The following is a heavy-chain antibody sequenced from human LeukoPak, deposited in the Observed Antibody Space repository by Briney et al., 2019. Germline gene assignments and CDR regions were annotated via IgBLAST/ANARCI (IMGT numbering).Heavy chain of an antibody. J-gene: IGHJ6*03. CDR3: TTGYYSGYTYYYYMDV. V-gene: IGHV3-15*01. CDR2: IKSKTDGGTT. CDR1: GFTFSNAW. Sequence: GGSLRLSCAASGFTFSNAWMSWVRQAPGKGLEWVGRIKSKTDGGTTDYAAPVKGRFTISRDDSKNTLYLQMNSLKTEDTAVYYCTTGYYSGYTYYYYMDVWGKGTTVTISS. D-gene: IGHD5-12*01.